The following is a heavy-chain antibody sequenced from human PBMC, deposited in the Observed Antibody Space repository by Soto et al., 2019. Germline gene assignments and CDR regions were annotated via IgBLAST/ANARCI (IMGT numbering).Heavy chain of an antibody. J-gene: IGHJ4*02. CDR1: GFSLSTTAEG. Sequence: QITLKESGPTLVKPTQTLTLTCTFSGFSLSTTAEGVGWIRQPPGKALEWLALIYWDDDERYSPSLKSRLTITKDTSKNQVVLTMTHVDPVYTATYYCAHGSCSSADCYPNPYLDYWGQGILVTVSS. V-gene: IGHV2-5*02. D-gene: IGHD2-2*01. CDR3: AHGSCSSADCYPNPYLDY. CDR2: IYWDDDE.